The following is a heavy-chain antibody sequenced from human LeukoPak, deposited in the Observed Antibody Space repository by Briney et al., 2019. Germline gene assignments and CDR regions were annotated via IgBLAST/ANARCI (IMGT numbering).Heavy chain of an antibody. D-gene: IGHD5-12*01. CDR1: GFTFTTHW. CDR2: IKQDGSEK. J-gene: IGHJ4*02. V-gene: IGHV3-7*01. CDR3: ARGGGYAWDY. Sequence: AGGSLRLSCATSGFTFTTHWMNWVRQAPGKGLEWVANIKQDGSEKYYVDSVKGRFTISRDNAKNSLYLQMNSLRADDTAVYYCARGGGYAWDYWGQGTLVTVSS.